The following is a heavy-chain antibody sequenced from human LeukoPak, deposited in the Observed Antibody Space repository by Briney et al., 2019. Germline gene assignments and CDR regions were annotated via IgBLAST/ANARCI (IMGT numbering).Heavy chain of an antibody. D-gene: IGHD1-26*01. Sequence: ASVKVSCKASGYTFTSYYMHWVRQAPGQGLEWMGIINPSGGSTSYAQKFQGRVTMTRDTSTSTVYMELSSLRSEDTAVYYCARAELLAQTRDLARYGMDVWGQGTTVTVSS. CDR2: INPSGGST. CDR3: ARAELLAQTRDLARYGMDV. CDR1: GYTFTSYY. J-gene: IGHJ6*02. V-gene: IGHV1-46*01.